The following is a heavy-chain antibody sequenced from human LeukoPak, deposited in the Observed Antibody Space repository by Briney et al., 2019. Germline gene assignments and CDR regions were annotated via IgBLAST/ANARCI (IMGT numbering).Heavy chain of an antibody. J-gene: IGHJ4*02. CDR3: ARSGEVGDFWSGYYLDY. Sequence: ASVKVSCKASGYIFTRYGISWVRQAPGQGLEWMGWISAYNGNTNYAQKLQGRVTMTTDTSTSTAYMELRSLRSDDTAVYYCARSGEVGDFWSGYYLDYWGQGTLVTVSS. V-gene: IGHV1-18*01. CDR2: ISAYNGNT. CDR1: GYIFTRYG. D-gene: IGHD3-3*01.